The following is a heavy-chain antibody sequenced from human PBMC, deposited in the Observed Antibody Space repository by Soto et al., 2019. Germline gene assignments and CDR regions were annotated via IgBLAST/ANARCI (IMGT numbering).Heavy chain of an antibody. V-gene: IGHV1-69*08. D-gene: IGHD3-10*01. CDR3: ATERLNLVRGVSDF. CDR1: GDTFNNYV. J-gene: IGHJ4*02. CDR2: IIPITGTP. Sequence: QVQLEQSGAEVKKPGSSVKVSCRASGDTFNNYVIAWVRQAPGQGLEYMGRIIPITGTPKYAPKFQDRVTIAADKSKGTDYMEMRSLTFEDTAVYYCATERLNLVRGVSDFWGQGTLVTVSS.